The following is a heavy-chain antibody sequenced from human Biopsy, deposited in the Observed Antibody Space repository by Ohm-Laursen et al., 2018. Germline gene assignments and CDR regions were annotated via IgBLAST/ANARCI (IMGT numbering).Heavy chain of an antibody. J-gene: IGHJ4*02. CDR3: ARARDDFVVVPAGFFDF. V-gene: IGHV3-11*01. CDR2: ISSSGATI. D-gene: IGHD2-15*01. Sequence: SLRLSCAASGFTFSDHHMAWVRQVPGKGLEWLSYISSSGATIKYADSVKGRFTIPRDNAKNSLYLRMNSLRAEDTAVYFCARARDDFVVVPAGFFDFWGQGTLVTVSS. CDR1: GFTFSDHH.